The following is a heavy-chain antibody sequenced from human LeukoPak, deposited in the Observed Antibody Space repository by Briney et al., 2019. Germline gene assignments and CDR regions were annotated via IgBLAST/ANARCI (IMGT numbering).Heavy chain of an antibody. D-gene: IGHD2-2*01. V-gene: IGHV3-66*01. CDR1: GFTVSSNY. J-gene: IGHJ6*04. CDR3: TVGYCSSTSCSRLDV. CDR2: VYSGGST. Sequence: GGSLRLSCAASGFTVSSNYMSWVRQAPGKGLEWVSVVYSGGSTYYADSVKGRFTISRDNAKNSLYLQMHSLRAEDTAVYYCTVGYCSSTSCSRLDVWGKGTTVTVSS.